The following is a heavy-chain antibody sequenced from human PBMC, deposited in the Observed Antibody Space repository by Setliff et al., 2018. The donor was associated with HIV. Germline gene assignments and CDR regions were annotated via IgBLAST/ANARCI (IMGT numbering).Heavy chain of an antibody. Sequence: ASVKVSCKASGYTFTGYFIHWVRQAPGQGLEWMGRINPNTGDTNYAQKFQDRVTMTRDTSINTAYMQLSRLRSDDTAVYYCAREYDVLTGYYISAFDIWGQGTMVTVSS. D-gene: IGHD3-9*01. V-gene: IGHV1-2*06. CDR3: AREYDVLTGYYISAFDI. CDR2: INPNTGDT. J-gene: IGHJ3*02. CDR1: GYTFTGYF.